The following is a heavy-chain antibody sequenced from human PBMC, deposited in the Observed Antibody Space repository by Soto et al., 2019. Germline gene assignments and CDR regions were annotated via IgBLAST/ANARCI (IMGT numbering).Heavy chain of an antibody. CDR1: GGSISSGGYY. D-gene: IGHD3-22*01. Sequence: SETLSLTCTVSGGSISSGGYYWSWIRQHPGKGLEWIGYIYYSGSTYYNPSLKSRVTISVDTSKNQFSLKLSSVTAADTAVYYCARAGNYYDSSGYYYRLINAPGHFGIWGQGTMVTVSS. J-gene: IGHJ3*02. V-gene: IGHV4-31*03. CDR2: IYYSGST. CDR3: ARAGNYYDSSGYYYRLINAPGHFGI.